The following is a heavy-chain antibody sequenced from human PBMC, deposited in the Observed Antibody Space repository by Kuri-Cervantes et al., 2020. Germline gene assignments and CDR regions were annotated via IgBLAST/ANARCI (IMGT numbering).Heavy chain of an antibody. CDR3: ARGDTVDAFDI. D-gene: IGHD2-2*02. Sequence: SETLSLTCTVSGGSVSSGSYYWSWIRQPPGKGLEWIGYIYYSGSTNYNPSLKSRVTISVDTSKNQFSLKLSSVTAADTAVYYCARGDTVDAFDIWGQGTMVTVSS. V-gene: IGHV4-61*01. CDR1: GGSVSSGSYY. J-gene: IGHJ3*02. CDR2: IYYSGST.